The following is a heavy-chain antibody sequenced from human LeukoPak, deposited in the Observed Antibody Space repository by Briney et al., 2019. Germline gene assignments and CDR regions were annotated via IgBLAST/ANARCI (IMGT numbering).Heavy chain of an antibody. CDR3: ARGLGSSSWYFYDY. CDR2: IYHSGST. J-gene: IGHJ4*02. Sequence: PSQTLSLTCAVSGGSISSGGYSWSWIRQPPGKGLEWIGYIYHSGSTYYNPSLKSRVTISVDRSKNQFSLKLSSVTAADTAVYYCARGLGSSSWYFYDYWGQGTLVTVSS. CDR1: GGSISSGGYS. D-gene: IGHD6-13*01. V-gene: IGHV4-30-2*01.